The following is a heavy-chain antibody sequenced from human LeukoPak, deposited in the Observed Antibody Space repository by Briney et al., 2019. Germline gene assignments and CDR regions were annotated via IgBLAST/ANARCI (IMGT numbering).Heavy chain of an antibody. V-gene: IGHV1-3*03. Sequence: GASVKVSCKASGYTFTSYAMHWVRQAPGQRLEWMGWINAGNGNTKYSQEFQGRVTITRDTSASTAYMELSSLRSEDMAVYYCARGGGPYSGSYFGLDYWGQGTLVTVSS. J-gene: IGHJ4*02. CDR1: GYTFTSYA. CDR2: INAGNGNT. CDR3: ARGGGPYSGSYFGLDY. D-gene: IGHD1-26*01.